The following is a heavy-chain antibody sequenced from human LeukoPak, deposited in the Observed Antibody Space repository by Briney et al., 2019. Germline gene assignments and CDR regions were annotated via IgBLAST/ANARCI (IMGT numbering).Heavy chain of an antibody. Sequence: KPSETLSLTCTVSGGSISSSSYYWGWIRQPPGKGLEWIGSIYYSGSTYYNPSLKSRVTISVDTSKNQFSLKLSSVTAADTAVYYCARDRGGVYDAFDIWGQGTMVTVSS. CDR1: GGSISSSSYY. V-gene: IGHV4-39*07. CDR2: IYYSGST. J-gene: IGHJ3*02. D-gene: IGHD2-15*01. CDR3: ARDRGGVYDAFDI.